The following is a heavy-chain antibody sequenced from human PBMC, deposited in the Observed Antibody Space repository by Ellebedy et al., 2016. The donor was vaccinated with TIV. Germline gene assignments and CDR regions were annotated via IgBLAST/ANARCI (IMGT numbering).Heavy chain of an antibody. Sequence: GESLKISCAASGFSFEDYAMGWVRQAPGKGLEWVSGISHNGDSTNYADSVKGRFTISRDNAKNTLYLQMNSLRAEDTAMYYCVKDPWLVMNYWGQGILVTVSS. CDR3: VKDPWLVMNY. J-gene: IGHJ4*02. CDR2: ISHNGDST. V-gene: IGHV3-20*04. CDR1: GFSFEDYA. D-gene: IGHD6-19*01.